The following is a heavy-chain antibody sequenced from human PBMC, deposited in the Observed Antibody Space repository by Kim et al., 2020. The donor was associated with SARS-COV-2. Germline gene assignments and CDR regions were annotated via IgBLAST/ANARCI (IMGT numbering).Heavy chain of an antibody. CDR3: AREIVVVPAAHKYDAFDI. Sequence: SVKVSCKASGGTFSSYAISWVRQAPGQGLEWMGGIIPIFGTANYAQKFQGRVTITADESTSTAYMELSSLRSEDTAVYYCAREIVVVPAAHKYDAFDIWGQGTMVTVSS. D-gene: IGHD2-2*01. CDR1: GGTFSSYA. CDR2: IIPIFGTA. J-gene: IGHJ3*02. V-gene: IGHV1-69*13.